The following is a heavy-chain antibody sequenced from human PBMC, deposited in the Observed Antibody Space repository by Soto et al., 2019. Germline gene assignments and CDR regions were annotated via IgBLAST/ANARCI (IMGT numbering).Heavy chain of an antibody. V-gene: IGHV1-8*01. CDR1: GYTFTSYD. D-gene: IGHD3-3*01. CDR3: AGVSGCRVWSGYYNPPHYYYSMDV. Sequence: ASVKVSFKASGYTFTSYDINWVRQATGQGLEWMGWMNPNSGNTGYAQKFQGRVTMTRNTSISTAYMELSSLRSEDTAVYYCAGVSGCRVWSGYYNPPHYYYSMDVWGKGTTVTVSS. CDR2: MNPNSGNT. J-gene: IGHJ6*03.